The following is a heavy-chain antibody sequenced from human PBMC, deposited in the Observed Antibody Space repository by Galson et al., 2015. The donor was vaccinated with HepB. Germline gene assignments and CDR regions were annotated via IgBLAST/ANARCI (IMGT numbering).Heavy chain of an antibody. Sequence: SVKVSCKASGYTFTGYYMHWVRQAPGQGLEWMGRINPNSGGTNYAQKFQGRVTMTRDTSISTACMEPSRLRSDDTAVYYCARVEMATINDDYWGQGTLVTVSS. V-gene: IGHV1-2*06. CDR1: GYTFTGYY. D-gene: IGHD5-24*01. J-gene: IGHJ4*02. CDR2: INPNSGGT. CDR3: ARVEMATINDDY.